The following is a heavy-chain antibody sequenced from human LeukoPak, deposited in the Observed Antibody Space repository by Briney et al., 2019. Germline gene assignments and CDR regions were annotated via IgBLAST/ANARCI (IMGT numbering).Heavy chain of an antibody. CDR2: IYYSGST. J-gene: IGHJ6*04. Sequence: SETLSLTCTVSGGSISISSYYWGWIRQPPGKGLEWIGSIYYSGSTYYNPSLKSRVTISVDTSKNQFSLKLSSVTAADTAVYYCARQSTADVWGKGTTVTVSS. CDR1: GGSISISSYY. D-gene: IGHD2-2*01. CDR3: ARQSTADV. V-gene: IGHV4-39*01.